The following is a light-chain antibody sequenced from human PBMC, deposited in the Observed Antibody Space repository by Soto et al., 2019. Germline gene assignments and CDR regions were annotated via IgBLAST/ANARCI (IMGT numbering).Light chain of an antibody. Sequence: IVMTQSPATLSVSPWERATLSCRASQSVSSRYLAWYQQKPGQAPRLLIYGAASRAGGIPDRFRGSGSGTDFTLTISRLEPEDSAMYYCHQYGSSPFTFGPGTKVDIK. V-gene: IGKV3-20*01. J-gene: IGKJ3*01. CDR1: QSVSSRY. CDR2: GAA. CDR3: HQYGSSPFT.